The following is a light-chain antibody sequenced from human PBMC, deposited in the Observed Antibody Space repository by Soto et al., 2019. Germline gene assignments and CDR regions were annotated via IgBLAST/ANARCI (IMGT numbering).Light chain of an antibody. Sequence: QLVLTQPASASGTPGQRVTISCSGSSSNIGSNYVYWYQQLPGTAHKLLIYRNNERPSGVPDRFSGSKSGTSASLAISGLRSEDEGDYHCAAWDDSLSGPVFGGGTKLTVL. V-gene: IGLV1-47*01. CDR1: SSNIGSNY. CDR3: AAWDDSLSGPV. J-gene: IGLJ3*02. CDR2: RNN.